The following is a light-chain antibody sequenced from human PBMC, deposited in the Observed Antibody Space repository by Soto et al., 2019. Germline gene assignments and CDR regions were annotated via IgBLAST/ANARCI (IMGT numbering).Light chain of an antibody. CDR2: DAS. J-gene: IGKJ3*01. V-gene: IGKV3-20*01. CDR1: QSVTSNS. Sequence: EIVLTQSPGTLSLSPGERATLSCRASQSVTSNSLAWYQHKLGQAPMLLIYDASSRATGIPERFSGSGSGTDFTLTISRLEPEDFAVYFCQQYGTSPGTFGHGTKVDIK. CDR3: QQYGTSPGT.